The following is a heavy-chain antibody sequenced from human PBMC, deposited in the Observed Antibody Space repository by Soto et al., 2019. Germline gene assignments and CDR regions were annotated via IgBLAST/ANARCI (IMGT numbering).Heavy chain of an antibody. CDR1: GGSISSSNW. Sequence: SETLSLTCAVSGGSISSSNWWSWVRQPPGKGLEWIGEIYHSGSTNYNPSLKSRVTISVDKSKNQFSLKLSSVTAADTAVYYCASGQRGYDYAMGVWGQGTTVTVSS. V-gene: IGHV4-4*02. J-gene: IGHJ6*02. CDR2: IYHSGST. D-gene: IGHD3-16*01. CDR3: ASGQRGYDYAMGV.